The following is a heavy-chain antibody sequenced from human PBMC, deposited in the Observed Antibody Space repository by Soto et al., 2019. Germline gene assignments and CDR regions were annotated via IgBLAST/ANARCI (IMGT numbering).Heavy chain of an antibody. V-gene: IGHV1-2*04. CDR2: INPKSGGT. CDR3: ARGDSTDCSNGVCSFFYNHDMDV. CDR1: GYSFTDYH. D-gene: IGHD2-8*01. J-gene: IGHJ6*02. Sequence: ASVKVSCKASGYSFTDYHIYWVRQAPGQGLEWLGRINPKSGGTSTAQKFQGWVTMTTDTSISTASMELTRLTSDDTAIYYCARGDSTDCSNGVCSFFYNHDMDVWGPGTTVTVSS.